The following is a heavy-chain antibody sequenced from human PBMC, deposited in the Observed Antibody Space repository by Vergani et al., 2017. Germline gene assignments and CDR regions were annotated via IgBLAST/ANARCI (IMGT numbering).Heavy chain of an antibody. D-gene: IGHD1-26*01. Sequence: VQLVESGGGVVQPGRSLRLSCAASGFTFSSYGMHWVRQAPGKGLEWVSSISSSSSYIYYADSMKGRFTISRDNSKNTLYLQMNSLRAEDTAVYYCAKDRLTPLLVGATGPFDYWGQGTLVTVSS. CDR2: ISSSSSYI. V-gene: IGHV3-21*04. CDR1: GFTFSSYG. J-gene: IGHJ4*02. CDR3: AKDRLTPLLVGATGPFDY.